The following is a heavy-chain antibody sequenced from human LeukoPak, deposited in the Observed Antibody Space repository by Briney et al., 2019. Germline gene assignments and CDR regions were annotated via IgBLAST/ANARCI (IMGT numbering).Heavy chain of an antibody. CDR1: GFTFSSYA. J-gene: IGHJ5*02. Sequence: PGGSLRLPCAASGFTFSSYAMHWVRQAPGKGLEWVAVISYDGSNKYYADSVKGRFTISRDNSKNTLYLQMNSLRAEDTAVYYCARVPGYSSSWRFDPWGQGTLVTVSS. CDR3: ARVPGYSSSWRFDP. D-gene: IGHD6-13*01. CDR2: ISYDGSNK. V-gene: IGHV3-30-3*01.